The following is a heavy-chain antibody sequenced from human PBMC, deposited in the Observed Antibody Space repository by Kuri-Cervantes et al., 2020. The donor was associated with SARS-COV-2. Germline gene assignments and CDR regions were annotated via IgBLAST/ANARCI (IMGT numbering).Heavy chain of an antibody. D-gene: IGHD5-12*01. CDR1: CGSISSSSYY. CDR2: IYYSGST. CDR3: ARGSSGYLYPHWFDP. J-gene: IGHJ5*02. Sequence: ESLKISCTVSCGSISSSSYYWGWIRQPPGKGLEWIGGIYYSGSTYYNPSLKSRVTISVDTSKNQFSLKLSSVTAADTAVYYCARGSSGYLYPHWFDPWGQGTLVTVSS. V-gene: IGHV4-39*01.